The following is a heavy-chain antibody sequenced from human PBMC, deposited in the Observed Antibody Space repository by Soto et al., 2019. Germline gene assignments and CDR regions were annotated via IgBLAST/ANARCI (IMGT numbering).Heavy chain of an antibody. CDR3: ARVDWGSFDY. J-gene: IGHJ4*02. D-gene: IGHD7-27*01. Sequence: SETLSLTCTVPAGSINADYWSWIRQPRGRGVEWVGNIYYSGSTNYNPSLKSRVTISVDTSKNQFSLKLSSVTAADTAVYYCARVDWGSFDYWGQGTLVTVSS. V-gene: IGHV4-59*01. CDR2: IYYSGST. CDR1: AGSINADY.